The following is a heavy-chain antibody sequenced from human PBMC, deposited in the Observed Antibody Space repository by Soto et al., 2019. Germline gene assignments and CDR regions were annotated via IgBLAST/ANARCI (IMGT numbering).Heavy chain of an antibody. CDR2: IKHSGST. CDR3: ARGLRSSSWYVSDYYYYYGMDV. V-gene: IGHV4-34*01. D-gene: IGHD6-13*01. Sequence: SETRSLTCAVYGGSLSGYYWSWIRHPPGKGREWIGEIKHSGSTNYNPSLKSRVTISVDTSKNQFSLKLSSVTAADTAVYYCARGLRSSSWYVSDYYYYYGMDVWGQGTTVTVSS. CDR1: GGSLSGYY. J-gene: IGHJ6*02.